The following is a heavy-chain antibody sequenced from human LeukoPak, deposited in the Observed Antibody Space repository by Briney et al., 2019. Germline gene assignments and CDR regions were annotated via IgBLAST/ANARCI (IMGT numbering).Heavy chain of an antibody. Sequence: LPGGSLRLSCAASEFTFSSYSMNWVRQAPGKGLEWVALIWYDGSYKNYADSAKGRFTISRDNSKNTLYLQMDSLRAEDMAVYFCARGYSGYDRPPDYWGQGTLVTVSS. J-gene: IGHJ4*02. V-gene: IGHV3-33*08. CDR2: IWYDGSYK. CDR3: ARGYSGYDRPPDY. CDR1: EFTFSSYS. D-gene: IGHD5-12*01.